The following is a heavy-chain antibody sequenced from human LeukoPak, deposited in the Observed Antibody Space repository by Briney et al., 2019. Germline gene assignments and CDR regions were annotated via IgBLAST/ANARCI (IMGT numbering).Heavy chain of an antibody. D-gene: IGHD2-21*02. CDR3: AKLGNDDFC. Sequence: QSGGSLRLSCAASGFTFSTHAMIWVRQAPGKGPEWVSCITGSGSGTYYTDSLKGRFTISRDNAKNSLYLQLNSLRAEDTAVYYCAKLGNDDFCWGQGTLVTVSS. V-gene: IGHV3-23*01. CDR2: ITGSGSGT. CDR1: GFTFSTHA. J-gene: IGHJ4*02.